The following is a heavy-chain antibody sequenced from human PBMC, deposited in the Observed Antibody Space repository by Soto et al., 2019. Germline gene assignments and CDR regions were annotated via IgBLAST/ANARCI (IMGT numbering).Heavy chain of an antibody. CDR1: GFSFSTSW. Sequence: EVQLVESGGGLIQPGGSLSLSCTASGFSFSTSWMHWVRQAPGKGLVWVARISRDGSTTNYADSVRGRFTVSRDNARNTLYVQMNSLKAEDTALYYCARGPTGWYGYDYWGQGTLVTVSS. V-gene: IGHV3-74*01. CDR2: ISRDGSTT. CDR3: ARGPTGWYGYDY. J-gene: IGHJ4*02. D-gene: IGHD6-19*01.